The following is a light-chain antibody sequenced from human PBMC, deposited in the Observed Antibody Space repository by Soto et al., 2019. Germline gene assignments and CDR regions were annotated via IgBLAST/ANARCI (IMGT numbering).Light chain of an antibody. CDR2: GGS. V-gene: IGKV3-20*01. J-gene: IGKJ1*01. CDR1: QSVSSY. CDR3: QHSSDSTWT. Sequence: EIVWTQSPGTLSLSPGERATLYCRASQSVSSYLAWYQKKPGQAPRLIMYGGSTRASGFPDRFSGRVFETDFNLTISEVEPEDCAVYVGQHSSDSTWTFGPGTKVDIK.